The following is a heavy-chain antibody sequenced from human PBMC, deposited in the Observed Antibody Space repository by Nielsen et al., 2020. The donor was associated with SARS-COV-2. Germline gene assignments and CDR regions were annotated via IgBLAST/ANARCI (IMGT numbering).Heavy chain of an antibody. V-gene: IGHV3-7*03. D-gene: IGHD4-23*01. J-gene: IGHJ3*02. CDR2: IKQDGSEK. CDR3: ATGGNSDDDAFDI. Sequence: GGSLRLSGAASGFTFSSYWMSWVRQAPGKGLEWVANIKQDGSEKYYVDSVKGRFTISRDNAKNSLYLQMNSLRAEDTAVYYCATGGNSDDDAFDIWGQGTTVTVSS. CDR1: GFTFSSYW.